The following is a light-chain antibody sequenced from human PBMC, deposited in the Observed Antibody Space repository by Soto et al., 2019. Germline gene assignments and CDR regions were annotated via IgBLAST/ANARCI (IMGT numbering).Light chain of an antibody. CDR3: QQYNNWPPYT. CDR2: GAS. CDR1: QSVSSN. Sequence: EIVMTQSPATLSVSPGERATLSCRASQSVSSNLAWYQQKPGQAPRLLIYGASARAAGIPARFSGSGSGTEFPLTISRPQSEDFAVYYCQQYNNWPPYTFGQGTKLEIK. J-gene: IGKJ2*01. V-gene: IGKV3-15*01.